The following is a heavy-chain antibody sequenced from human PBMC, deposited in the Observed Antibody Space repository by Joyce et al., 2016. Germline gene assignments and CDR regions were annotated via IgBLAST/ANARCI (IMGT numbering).Heavy chain of an antibody. CDR1: GYRFTIYW. V-gene: IGHV5-51*01. J-gene: IGHJ6*02. CDR3: ARRDYYAMDV. D-gene: IGHD5-24*01. Sequence: EVQLVQSGAEVKKPGESLKLSCKASGYRFTIYWIGWVRQMPGKGLEWMGSIYPDDSDTRYSPSFQGQVTISVDKSISTAYLQWSSLKASDTAIYFCARRDYYAMDVWGQGTTVTVSS. CDR2: IYPDDSDT.